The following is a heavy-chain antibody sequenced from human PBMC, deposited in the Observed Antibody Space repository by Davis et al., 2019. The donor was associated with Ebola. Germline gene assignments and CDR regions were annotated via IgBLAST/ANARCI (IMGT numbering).Heavy chain of an antibody. J-gene: IGHJ3*02. CDR2: ISGSGGST. V-gene: IGHV3-23*01. CDR3: ARDRGDFWSGRGAFDI. CDR1: GFTFSSYA. D-gene: IGHD3-3*01. Sequence: GESLKISCAASGFTFSSYAMSWVRQAPGKGLEWVSAISGSGGSTYYADSVKGRFTISRDNSKNTLYLQMNSLRAEDTAVYYCARDRGDFWSGRGAFDIWGQGTMVTVSS.